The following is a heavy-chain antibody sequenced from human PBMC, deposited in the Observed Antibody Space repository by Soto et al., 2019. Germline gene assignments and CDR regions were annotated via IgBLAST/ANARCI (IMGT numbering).Heavy chain of an antibody. V-gene: IGHV3-30*18. CDR3: AKGTRKSHSYYYGSGSYSPSYYYYYGMDV. D-gene: IGHD3-10*01. Sequence: GGSLRLSCAASGFTFSSYGMHWVRQAPGKGLEWVAVISYDGSNKYYADSVKGRFTISRDNSKNTLYLQMNSLRAEDTAVYYCAKGTRKSHSYYYGSGSYSPSYYYYYGMDVWGQGTTVTVSS. CDR2: ISYDGSNK. J-gene: IGHJ6*02. CDR1: GFTFSSYG.